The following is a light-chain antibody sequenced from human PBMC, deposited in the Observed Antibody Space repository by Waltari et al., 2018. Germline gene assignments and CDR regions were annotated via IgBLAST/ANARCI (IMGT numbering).Light chain of an antibody. CDR1: RSDIGAYNF. Sequence: QSVLTQPASVSGSPGQSITISCTGTRSDIGAYNFVSWFQQLPGQAPSLLISEATKRPSGVSYRFSGSKSGNTASLSISDRQAEDEADYYCCSYVGGSRVLFGGGTKLTV. CDR2: EAT. V-gene: IGLV2-23*01. CDR3: CSYVGGSRVL. J-gene: IGLJ2*01.